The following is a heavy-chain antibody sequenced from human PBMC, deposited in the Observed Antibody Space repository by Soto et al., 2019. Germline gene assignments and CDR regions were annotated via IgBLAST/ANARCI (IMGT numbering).Heavy chain of an antibody. CDR3: ARGEDAFFYYGLDV. J-gene: IGHJ6*02. CDR2: IYDTGISGYTPST. CDR1: GGSITSSY. V-gene: IGHV4-59*01. Sequence: ASETLSLTCTVSGGSITSSYWSWIRRPPGKGLEWIAYIYDTGISGYTPSTSYNPSLKSRVTMSVDTSKSQFSLKLTSVAAADTAVYYCARGEDAFFYYGLDVWGQGITVTVSS.